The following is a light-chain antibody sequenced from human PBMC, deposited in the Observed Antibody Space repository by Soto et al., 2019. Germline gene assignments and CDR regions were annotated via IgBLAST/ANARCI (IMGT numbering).Light chain of an antibody. Sequence: DIQMTQSPSSLSASVWDRVTITCRASQSISTYLNWYQQTPGKAPKLLIYAASSLQSGVPSRFSGSGSGTDFTLTVSSLHPEDSATYYCQQSYSTPPTFGQGTKVDI. CDR3: QQSYSTPPT. J-gene: IGKJ1*01. V-gene: IGKV1-39*01. CDR2: AAS. CDR1: QSISTY.